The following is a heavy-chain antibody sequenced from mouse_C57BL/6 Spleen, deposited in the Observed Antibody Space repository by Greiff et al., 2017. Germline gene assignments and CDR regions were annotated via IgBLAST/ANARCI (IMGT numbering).Heavy chain of an antibody. Sequence: VQLQQPGAELVRPGSSVKLSCKASGYTFTSYWMDWVKQRPGQGLEWIGNIYPSDSETHYNQKFKDKATLTVDKSSSTAYMQLSSLTSEDSAVYYCAREGIMGGYPDFDYWGQGTTLTVSS. V-gene: IGHV1-61*01. CDR2: IYPSDSET. CDR1: GYTFTSYW. CDR3: AREGIMGGYPDFDY. D-gene: IGHD2-2*01. J-gene: IGHJ2*01.